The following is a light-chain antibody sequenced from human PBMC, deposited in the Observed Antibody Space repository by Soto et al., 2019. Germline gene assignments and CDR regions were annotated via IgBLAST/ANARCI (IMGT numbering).Light chain of an antibody. Sequence: EIVLTQSPGTLSLSPVERATLSCMASQSVSSSYLAWYQQKPGQAPSLLIYGASNRATGIPDRFSGSGSGTDFTLTISRLEPGDFAVYYCHQYDSSPTFGQGTRLEIK. CDR2: GAS. V-gene: IGKV3-20*01. CDR1: QSVSSSY. CDR3: HQYDSSPT. J-gene: IGKJ5*01.